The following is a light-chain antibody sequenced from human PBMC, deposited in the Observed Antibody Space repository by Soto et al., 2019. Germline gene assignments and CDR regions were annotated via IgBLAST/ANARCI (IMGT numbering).Light chain of an antibody. J-gene: IGLJ1*01. CDR3: SSYSSSSTFYV. V-gene: IGLV2-14*01. CDR2: QVS. CDR1: SSDIGGFYY. Sequence: QSVLTQPVSVSGSPGQSITISCTGTSSDIGGFYYVSWYQHHPGKDPKLMIYQVSNRPSGVSNRFSGSKSGNTASLTISGLQAEDEADYFCSSYSSSSTFYVFGAGTKVTVL.